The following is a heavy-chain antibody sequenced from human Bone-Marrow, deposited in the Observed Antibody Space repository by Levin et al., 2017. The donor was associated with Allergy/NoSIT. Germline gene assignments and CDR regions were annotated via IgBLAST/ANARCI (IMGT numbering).Heavy chain of an antibody. D-gene: IGHD6-13*01. Sequence: GESLKISCAASGFTFSNAWMSWVRQAPGKGLEWVGRIKSKTDGGTTDYAAPVKGRFTISRDDSKNTLYLQMNSLKTEDTAVYYCTTGGGQLVYPSHRGIYGMDVWGQGTTVTVSS. V-gene: IGHV3-15*01. J-gene: IGHJ6*02. CDR1: GFTFSNAW. CDR3: TTGGGQLVYPSHRGIYGMDV. CDR2: IKSKTDGGTT.